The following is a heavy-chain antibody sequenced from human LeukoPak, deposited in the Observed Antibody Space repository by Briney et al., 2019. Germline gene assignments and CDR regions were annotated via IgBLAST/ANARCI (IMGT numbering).Heavy chain of an antibody. D-gene: IGHD5-24*01. Sequence: ASVTVSCKASGYTFSDHYMHWLRQVPGQGPEWMGRINLYHGVTNYAQKFQGRVTMNHTGASNAYMDLSNPRPDDTAIYYCTIKILYNGVETPTDPEEFFQHWGQGTLITVSS. CDR3: TIKILYNGVETPTDPEEFFQH. J-gene: IGHJ1*01. CDR2: INLYHGVT. CDR1: GYTFSDHY. V-gene: IGHV1-2*06.